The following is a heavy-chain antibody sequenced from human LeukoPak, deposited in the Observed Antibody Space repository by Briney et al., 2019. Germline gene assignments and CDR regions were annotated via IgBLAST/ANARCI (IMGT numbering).Heavy chain of an antibody. D-gene: IGHD4-11*01. V-gene: IGHV1-69*13. J-gene: IGHJ4*02. CDR2: IIPICGTA. CDR3: ATGGRIMTTVTHFDY. Sequence: ASVKVSCKASGGTFSSYAMSWVRQAPGQGLERMGGIIPICGTANYAQKFQGRVTITADESTNTAYMELSSLRSEDTAVYYCATGGRIMTTVTHFDYWGQGTLVTVSS. CDR1: GGTFSSYA.